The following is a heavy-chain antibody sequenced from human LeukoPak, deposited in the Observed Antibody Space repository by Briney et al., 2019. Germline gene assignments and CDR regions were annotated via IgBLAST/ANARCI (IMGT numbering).Heavy chain of an antibody. CDR2: IIPDLRTT. CDR1: GGTFSTLA. Sequence: SVKVSCKAPGGTFSTLAISWVRQAPGQGLEWMGGIIPDLRTTNSAQKFQGRLSITADESTSTAYMELSSLRSEDTALYFCARALAARSTYEENLFDPWGQGTLVTVSS. D-gene: IGHD2-21*01. J-gene: IGHJ5*02. V-gene: IGHV1-69*01. CDR3: ARALAARSTYEENLFDP.